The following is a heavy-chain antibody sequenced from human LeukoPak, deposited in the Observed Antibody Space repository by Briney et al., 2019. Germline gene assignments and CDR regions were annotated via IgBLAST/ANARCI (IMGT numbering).Heavy chain of an antibody. V-gene: IGHV3-53*01. CDR2: IYSGGST. Sequence: GGSLRLSCAASGFTFSNAWMSWVRQAPGKGLEWVSVIYSGGSTYYADSVKGRFTISRDNSKNTFYLQMNSLRAEDTAIYYCARGPYCSGGSCYSLGEFDPWGQGTLVTVSS. J-gene: IGHJ5*02. D-gene: IGHD2-15*01. CDR3: ARGPYCSGGSCYSLGEFDP. CDR1: GFTFSNAW.